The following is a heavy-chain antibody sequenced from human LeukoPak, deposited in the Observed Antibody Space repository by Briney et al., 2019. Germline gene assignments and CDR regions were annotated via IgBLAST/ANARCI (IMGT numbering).Heavy chain of an antibody. V-gene: IGHV3-30-3*01. D-gene: IGHD6-13*01. J-gene: IGHJ4*02. CDR1: GFTFSSYA. CDR3: ARDTIAAVVTWFDY. Sequence: PGGSLRLSCAAPGFTFSSYAMHWVRQAPGKGLEWVAVISYDGSNKYYADSVKGRFTISRDNSKNTLYLQMNSLRAEDTAVYYCARDTIAAVVTWFDYWGQGTLVTVSS. CDR2: ISYDGSNK.